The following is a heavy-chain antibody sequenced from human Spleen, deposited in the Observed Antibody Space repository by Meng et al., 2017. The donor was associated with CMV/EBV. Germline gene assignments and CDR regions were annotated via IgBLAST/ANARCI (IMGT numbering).Heavy chain of an antibody. D-gene: IGHD7-27*01. V-gene: IGHV1-2*02. CDR2: IHPHRGDT. CDR3: ARDNNWGPDY. Sequence: SVKVSCKASGYTFTAHYFHWVRQAPGQGLEWMGWIHPHRGDTNYAQQFQGRVTLTRDTSINTGYMELTRLTSDDTAVYYCARDNNWGPDYWGQGTLVTVSS. J-gene: IGHJ4*02. CDR1: GYTFTAHY.